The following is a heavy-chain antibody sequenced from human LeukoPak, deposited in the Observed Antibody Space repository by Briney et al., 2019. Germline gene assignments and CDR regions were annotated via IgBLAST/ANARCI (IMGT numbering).Heavy chain of an antibody. D-gene: IGHD3-10*01. V-gene: IGHV4-34*01. CDR3: ARWMVRGVIRAFDI. Sequence: SETLSLTCAVYGGSFSGYYWSWIRQPPGKGLEWIGEINHSGSTNYNRSLKSRVTISVDTSKNQFSLKLSSVTAADTAVYYCARWMVRGVIRAFDIWGQGTMVTVSS. CDR1: GGSFSGYY. CDR2: INHSGST. J-gene: IGHJ3*02.